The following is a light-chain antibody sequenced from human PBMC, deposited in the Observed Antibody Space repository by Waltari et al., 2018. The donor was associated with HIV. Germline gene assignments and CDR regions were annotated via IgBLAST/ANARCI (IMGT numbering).Light chain of an antibody. Sequence: QMTQSPSSLSASIGDRVIISCRASQDISNLLAWFQQRPGKAPKSLIYGASTLQTGVPSSNVSGAGSGTDFTLTITNLQPEDVATYDFQQYTSFPLTFGGGTTVEI. CDR2: GAS. V-gene: IGKV1-16*02. J-gene: IGKJ4*01. CDR1: QDISNL. CDR3: QQYTSFPLT.